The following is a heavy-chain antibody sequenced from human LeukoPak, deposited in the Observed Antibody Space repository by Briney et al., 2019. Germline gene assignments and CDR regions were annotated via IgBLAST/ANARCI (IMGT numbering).Heavy chain of an antibody. J-gene: IGHJ4*02. Sequence: GGSVRLSCAASGFTFSSYAVNWVRQAPGKGLEWVSAISSSGGTTYYAASVKGRFGISRDNSKNTLYLQMNSLKAEDTAVYCCAKDRKGLPTNFDSRGQGTLVTVSA. CDR2: ISSSGGTT. CDR1: GFTFSSYA. D-gene: IGHD1-14*01. V-gene: IGHV3-23*01. CDR3: AKDRKGLPTNFDS.